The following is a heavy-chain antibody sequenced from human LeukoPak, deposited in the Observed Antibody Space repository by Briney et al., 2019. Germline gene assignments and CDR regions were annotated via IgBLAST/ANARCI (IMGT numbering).Heavy chain of an antibody. CDR1: GFTFSSYA. CDR3: ARGNYDFWSGYYTYYYYGMDV. D-gene: IGHD3-3*01. Sequence: GGSLRLSCAASGFTFSSYAMSWVRQAPGKGLEWVSAISGSGGSTYCADSVKGRFTISRDNSKNTLYLQMNSLRAEDTAVYYCARGNYDFWSGYYTYYYYGMDVWGQGTTVTVTS. CDR2: ISGSGGST. J-gene: IGHJ6*02. V-gene: IGHV3-23*01.